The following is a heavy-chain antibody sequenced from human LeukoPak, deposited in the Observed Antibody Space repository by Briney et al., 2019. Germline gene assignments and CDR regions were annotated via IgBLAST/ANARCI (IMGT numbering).Heavy chain of an antibody. CDR1: GFTFSSYA. Sequence: GGSLRLSCAASGFTFSSYAMSWVRQAPGKGLEWVSAISGSGGSTYYADSVRGRFTISRDNSKNTLYLQMNSLRAEDTAVYYCAKGSDYYDSSGYNHPFDYWGQGTLVTVSS. CDR3: AKGSDYYDSSGYNHPFDY. J-gene: IGHJ4*02. D-gene: IGHD3-22*01. V-gene: IGHV3-23*01. CDR2: ISGSGGST.